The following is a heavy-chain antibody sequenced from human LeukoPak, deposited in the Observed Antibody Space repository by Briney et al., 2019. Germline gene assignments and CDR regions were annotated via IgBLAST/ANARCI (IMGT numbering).Heavy chain of an antibody. CDR3: ARESEPGNPRAEYFQH. J-gene: IGHJ1*01. CDR1: VYTFTGYY. Sequence: ASVKVSCKASVYTFTGYYIYWVRQAPGQGIEWVGRINPHSGGRNNAQKFEGRVTLTRDTSIRTDYMEMRSLRSDDTAVYYSARESEPGNPRAEYFQHWGQGTLVTVSS. V-gene: IGHV1-2*06. D-gene: IGHD4-23*01. CDR2: INPHSGGR.